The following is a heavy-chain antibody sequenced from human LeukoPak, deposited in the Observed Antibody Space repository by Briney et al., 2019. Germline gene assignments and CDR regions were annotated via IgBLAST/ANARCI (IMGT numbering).Heavy chain of an antibody. CDR2: ISYDGSNK. CDR3: AQIAAAAPFDY. V-gene: IGHV3-30-3*01. J-gene: IGHJ4*02. Sequence: GGSLRLSCAASGFTLSSYAMHWVRQAPGKGLEWVAVISYDGSNKYYADSVKGRFTISRDNSKNTLYLQMNSLRAEDTAVYYCAQIAAAAPFDYWGQGTLVTVSS. CDR1: GFTLSSYA. D-gene: IGHD6-13*01.